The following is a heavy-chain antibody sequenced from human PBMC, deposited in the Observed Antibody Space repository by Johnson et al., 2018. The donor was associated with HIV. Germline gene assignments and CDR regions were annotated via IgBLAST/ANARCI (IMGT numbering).Heavy chain of an antibody. D-gene: IGHD3-22*01. CDR2: IRYDGSNK. CDR3: AKDNYYYDSSGYYPDAFDI. J-gene: IGHJ3*02. V-gene: IGHV3-30*02. Sequence: QVQLVESGGGVVQPGGSLRLSCVASGFTFSSYGIHWVRQAPGKGLEWVAFIRYDGSNKYYADSVKGRFTISRDNSKNTLYLQRNSLRAEDTAVYYCAKDNYYYDSSGYYPDAFDIWGQGTMVTVSS. CDR1: GFTFSSYG.